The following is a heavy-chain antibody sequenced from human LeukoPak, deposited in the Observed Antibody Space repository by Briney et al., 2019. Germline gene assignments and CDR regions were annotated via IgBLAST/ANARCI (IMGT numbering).Heavy chain of an antibody. J-gene: IGHJ4*02. CDR3: AKTTTGYSSGRYPAWPIDY. CDR1: GFTFGSYA. CDR2: IFGSGGSA. V-gene: IGHV3-23*01. D-gene: IGHD2-15*01. Sequence: GGSLRLSCAASGFTFGSYAMYWVRQAPGKGLEWVSGIFGSGGSAHYADSVKGRFTISRDSSKNTVYLQMDSLRAEDTATYYCAKTTTGYSSGRYPAWPIDYWGQGTLVTVSS.